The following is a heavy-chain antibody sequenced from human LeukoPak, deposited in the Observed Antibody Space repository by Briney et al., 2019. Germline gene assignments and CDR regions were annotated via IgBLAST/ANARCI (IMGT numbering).Heavy chain of an antibody. Sequence: PGGSLRLSCAASGFTFSSYAMSWVRQAPGKGLEWVSAISGSGDITYYADSVKGRFTISRDNSKNTLYLQMDSLRAEDTAVYYCAKDPPMVQGVQIPFDYWGQGTLVTVSS. CDR1: GFTFSSYA. J-gene: IGHJ4*02. CDR3: AKDPPMVQGVQIPFDY. V-gene: IGHV3-23*01. CDR2: ISGSGDIT. D-gene: IGHD3-10*01.